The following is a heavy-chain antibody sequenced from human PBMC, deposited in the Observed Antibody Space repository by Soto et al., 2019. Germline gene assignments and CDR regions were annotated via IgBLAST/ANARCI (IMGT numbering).Heavy chain of an antibody. CDR3: VRAPAYFDY. CDR2: INSDGSST. Sequence: PGGSLRLYCAASGVTFSSYWMHWVRQAPGKGLVWVSRINSDGSSTSYADSVKGRFTISRDNAKNTLYLQMNSLRAEDTAVYYCVRAPAYFDYWGQGTLVTAPQ. V-gene: IGHV3-74*01. J-gene: IGHJ4*02. D-gene: IGHD2-2*01. CDR1: GVTFSSYW.